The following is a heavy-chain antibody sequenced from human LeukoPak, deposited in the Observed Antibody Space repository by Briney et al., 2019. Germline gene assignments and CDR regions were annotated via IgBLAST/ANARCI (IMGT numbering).Heavy chain of an antibody. J-gene: IGHJ5*02. CDR2: ISSSSSYT. Sequence: GGSLRLSCAASGFTFSDYYMSWIRQAPGKGLEWVPYISSSSSYTNYADSVRGRFTISRDNAKNSLYLQMNSLRAEDTAVYYCARDRSSGGSRWFDPWGQGTLVTVSS. CDR3: ARDRSSGGSRWFDP. CDR1: GFTFSDYY. D-gene: IGHD2-15*01. V-gene: IGHV3-11*06.